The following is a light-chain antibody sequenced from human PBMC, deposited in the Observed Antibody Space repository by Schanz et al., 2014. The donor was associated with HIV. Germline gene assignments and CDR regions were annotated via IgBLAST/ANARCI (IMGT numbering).Light chain of an antibody. Sequence: IVLTQSPGTLSLSPGEGATLSCRASQSVSSSYLAWYQQKPGQAPRLLIYGASSRATGIPDRFSGSGSGTDFILSISRLEPEDFAVYYCQQYGSSPWTFGQGTKVEI. CDR3: QQYGSSPWT. V-gene: IGKV3-20*01. CDR1: QSVSSSY. CDR2: GAS. J-gene: IGKJ1*01.